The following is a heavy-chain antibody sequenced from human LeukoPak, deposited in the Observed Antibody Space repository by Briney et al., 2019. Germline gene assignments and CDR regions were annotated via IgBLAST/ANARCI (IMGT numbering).Heavy chain of an antibody. V-gene: IGHV1-2*02. Sequence: ASVKVSCKASGYTFTGYYMHWVRQAPGQELEWMGWINPNSGGTNYAQKFQGRVTMTRDTSISTAYMELSRLRSDDTAVYYCARDSALSSYYYYYYMDVWGKGTTVTVSS. CDR2: INPNSGGT. CDR1: GYTFTGYY. CDR3: ARDSALSSYYYYYYMDV. J-gene: IGHJ6*03. D-gene: IGHD3-16*02.